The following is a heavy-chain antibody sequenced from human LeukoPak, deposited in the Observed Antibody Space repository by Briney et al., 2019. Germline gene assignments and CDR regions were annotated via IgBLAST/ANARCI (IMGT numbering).Heavy chain of an antibody. Sequence: GGSLRLSCAVSGYTFSSYWMHWVRQAPGKGLGWVSRIDRDGSRINYADSVKGRFTISRDNGKNTLFLQMNSLRAEDAAVYYCVRGNDYGGPHYWGQGTLVTVSS. CDR1: GYTFSSYW. D-gene: IGHD4-23*01. CDR3: VRGNDYGGPHY. CDR2: IDRDGSRI. V-gene: IGHV3-74*01. J-gene: IGHJ4*02.